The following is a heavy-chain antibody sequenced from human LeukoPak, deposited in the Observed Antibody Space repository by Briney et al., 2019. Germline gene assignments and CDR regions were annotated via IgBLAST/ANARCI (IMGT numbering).Heavy chain of an antibody. CDR2: IYTNGST. D-gene: IGHD2-2*01. CDR1: GGSISSYY. Sequence: SETLSLTCTVSGGSISSYYWSWIRQPAGKGLEWIGRIYTNGSTNYNPSLKSRVTMSVDTSKNQFSLKLSSVTAADTAVYYCARDSIVVVPAAISMHYYYYGMDVWGQGTTVTVSS. V-gene: IGHV4-4*07. J-gene: IGHJ6*02. CDR3: ARDSIVVVPAAISMHYYYYGMDV.